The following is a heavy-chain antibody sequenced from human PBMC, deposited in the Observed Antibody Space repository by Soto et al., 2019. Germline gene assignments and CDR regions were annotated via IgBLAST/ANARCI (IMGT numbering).Heavy chain of an antibody. J-gene: IGHJ4*02. CDR3: VKSPHFAVVSLWYYFDS. D-gene: IGHD3-3*01. V-gene: IGHV3-23*01. Sequence: EVQLLESGGGLVQPGGSLRLSCAASGFTFSTYALTWVRQAPGKGLEWVPGISASGDNTYYADSVKGRFTSSRDNSRDTVFLQLKSLGVADTAIYYCVKSPHFAVVSLWYYFDSWGLGTLVTVSS. CDR2: ISASGDNT. CDR1: GFTFSTYA.